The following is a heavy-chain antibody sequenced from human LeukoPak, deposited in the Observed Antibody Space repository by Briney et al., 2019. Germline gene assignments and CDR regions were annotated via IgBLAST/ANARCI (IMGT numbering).Heavy chain of an antibody. Sequence: PGGSLSHSCAASGFTFSTYEMNWVRQAPGKGLEWVSYISGGGKTLNYADSVKGRFTISRDSARNLLYLQMNSLRPEDTAVYYCARSSGDPTYFDSSAYIDDYFDHWGQGTLVTVSS. J-gene: IGHJ4*02. V-gene: IGHV3-48*03. CDR3: ARSSGDPTYFDSSAYIDDYFDH. CDR1: GFTFSTYE. D-gene: IGHD3-22*01. CDR2: ISGGGKTL.